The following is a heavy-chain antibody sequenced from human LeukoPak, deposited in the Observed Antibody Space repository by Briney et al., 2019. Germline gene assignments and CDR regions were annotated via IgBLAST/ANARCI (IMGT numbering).Heavy chain of an antibody. CDR2: IYYSGST. D-gene: IGHD3-22*01. Sequence: SETLSLTCTVSGGSISSYYWSWIRQPPGKGLEWIGYIYYSGSTNYNPSLKSRGTISVDTSKNQFSLKLSPVTAADTAVYYCARDHKSDYYDSSGYYVYALDIWGQGTMVTVSS. V-gene: IGHV4-59*01. J-gene: IGHJ3*02. CDR3: ARDHKSDYYDSSGYYVYALDI. CDR1: GGSISSYY.